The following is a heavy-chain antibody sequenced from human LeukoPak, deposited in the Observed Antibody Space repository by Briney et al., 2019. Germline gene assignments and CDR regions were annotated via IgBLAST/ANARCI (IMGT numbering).Heavy chain of an antibody. CDR1: GFTFSSYA. J-gene: IGHJ4*02. V-gene: IGHV3-30-3*01. Sequence: GGSLRLSCAASGFTFSSYAFHWVRQAPGKGLEWVALISYDGSNKYYADSVKGRFTISRDNSENTVYLQMNSLRAEDRAVYYCAREIRPPPTYSSSLDDWGQGTLVTVSS. CDR3: AREIRPPPTYSSSLDD. D-gene: IGHD4-11*01. CDR2: ISYDGSNK.